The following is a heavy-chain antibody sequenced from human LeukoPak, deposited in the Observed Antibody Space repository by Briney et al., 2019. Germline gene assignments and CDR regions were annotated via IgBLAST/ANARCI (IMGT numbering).Heavy chain of an antibody. J-gene: IGHJ6*03. D-gene: IGHD6-25*01. CDR2: ISSSSSYI. CDR1: GFTFSSYS. CDR3: ARVTLGGLNYYYMDV. Sequence: PGGSLRLSCAASGFTFSSYSMNWVRQAPRKGLEWVSSISSSSSYIYYADSVKGRFTISRDNAKNSLYLQMNSLRAEDTAVYYCARVTLGGLNYYYMDVWGKGTTVTVSS. V-gene: IGHV3-21*01.